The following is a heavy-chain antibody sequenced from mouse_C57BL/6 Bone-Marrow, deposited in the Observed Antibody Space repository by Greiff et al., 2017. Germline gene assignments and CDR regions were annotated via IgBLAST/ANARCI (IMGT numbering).Heavy chain of an antibody. CDR2: VYPYNGGT. V-gene: IGHV1-36*01. Sequence: VQLQQSGPVLVKPGPSVKISCKASGFTFTDYYMHWVKQSPGKSLEWIGLVYPYNGGTSYNQKFKGKATLTVDTSSSTAYIELNSLTSEDSAVYYYAREGGYDGYPYSFDYWGQGTTLTVSS. J-gene: IGHJ2*01. CDR3: AREGGYDGYPYSFDY. CDR1: GFTFTDYY. D-gene: IGHD2-3*01.